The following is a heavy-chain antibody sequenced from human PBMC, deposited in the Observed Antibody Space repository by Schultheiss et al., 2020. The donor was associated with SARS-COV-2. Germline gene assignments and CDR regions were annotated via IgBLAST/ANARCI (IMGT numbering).Heavy chain of an antibody. CDR3: ARAGSSPVDY. D-gene: IGHD6-6*01. V-gene: IGHV3-7*01. J-gene: IGHJ4*02. CDR1: GFTFSSYW. CDR2: IKQDGSEK. Sequence: GESLKISCAASGFTFSSYWMSWVRQAPGKGLEWVANIKQDGSEKYYVDSVKGRFTISRDNAKNSLYLQMNSLRAEDTAVYYCARAGSSPVDYWGQGTLVTVSS.